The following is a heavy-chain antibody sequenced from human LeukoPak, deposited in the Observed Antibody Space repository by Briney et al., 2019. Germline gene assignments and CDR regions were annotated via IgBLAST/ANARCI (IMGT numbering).Heavy chain of an antibody. Sequence: PGGSLRLSCAVSGLTFSSCAMSWVRQAPGKGREWVSVISASGASTYYADSVRGRFTISRDNSKNTLYLQMSSLRAEETAVYHCATRASAWYYFNYWGQGNLLTVSS. V-gene: IGHV3-23*01. CDR1: GLTFSSCA. J-gene: IGHJ4*02. D-gene: IGHD6-19*01. CDR3: ATRASAWYYFNY. CDR2: ISASGAST.